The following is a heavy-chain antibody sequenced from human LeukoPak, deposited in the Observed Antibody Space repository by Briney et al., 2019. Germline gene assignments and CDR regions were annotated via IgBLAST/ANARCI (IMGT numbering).Heavy chain of an antibody. CDR1: GFTFSSYS. Sequence: GGSLRLSCAASGFTFSSYSMNWVRQAPGKGLEWVSSISSSSSYIYYADSVKGRFTISRDNAKNSLYLQMNSLRAEDTAVYYCAGPLDYYGSGSYKKIDYWGQGTLVTVSS. J-gene: IGHJ4*02. D-gene: IGHD3-10*01. V-gene: IGHV3-21*01. CDR3: AGPLDYYGSGSYKKIDY. CDR2: ISSSSSYI.